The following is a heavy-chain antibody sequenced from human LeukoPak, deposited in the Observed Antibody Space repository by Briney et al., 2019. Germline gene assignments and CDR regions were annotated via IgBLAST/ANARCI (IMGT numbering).Heavy chain of an antibody. J-gene: IGHJ4*02. CDR3: ARIPLPSNGWYSTH. D-gene: IGHD6-19*01. CDR2: ISAYNGNT. Sequence: ASVKVSCKASGYTFTSYGNSWVRQPPGQGLERMGWISAYNGNTNYAQKLQGRVTMTTDTSTSTAYMELRSLRSDDTAVYYCARIPLPSNGWYSTHWGQGTLVTVSS. V-gene: IGHV1-18*01. CDR1: GYTFTSYG.